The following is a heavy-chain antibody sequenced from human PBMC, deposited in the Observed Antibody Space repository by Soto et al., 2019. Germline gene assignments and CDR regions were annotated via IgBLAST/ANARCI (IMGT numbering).Heavy chain of an antibody. J-gene: IGHJ4*02. Sequence: LSCAASGFTFRNYAMHWVRQAPGKGLEWVAVISDDGINKYYADSVKGRFTISRDNSRNTLHLQMNSLRAEDTAVYYCARDWDYSDSSGYFDYWGQGTQVTVSS. CDR3: ARDWDYSDSSGYFDY. CDR2: ISDDGINK. D-gene: IGHD3-22*01. CDR1: GFTFRNYA. V-gene: IGHV3-30-3*01.